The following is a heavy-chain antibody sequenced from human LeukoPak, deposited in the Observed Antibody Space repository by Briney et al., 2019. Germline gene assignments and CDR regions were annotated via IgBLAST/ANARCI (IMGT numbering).Heavy chain of an antibody. CDR2: ISYDGSNK. J-gene: IGHJ6*02. V-gene: IGHV3-30*18. CDR1: GFTLSNYA. D-gene: IGHD5-12*01. Sequence: PGGSLRLSCVASGFTLSNYAMYWVRQAPGKGLEWVALISYDGSNKYYTDSVKGQFTISRDNSKNTLYLQMNSLRAEDTAVFYCAKDRYRGWLRLNYFCGVDVWGQGTTVAVSS. CDR3: AKDRYRGWLRLNYFCGVDV.